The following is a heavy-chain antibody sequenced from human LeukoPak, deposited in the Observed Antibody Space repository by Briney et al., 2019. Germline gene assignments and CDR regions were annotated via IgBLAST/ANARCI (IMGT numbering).Heavy chain of an antibody. CDR2: INPNSGGT. D-gene: IGHD6-6*01. CDR3: ASSFEYSSTEESAIDY. J-gene: IGHJ4*02. V-gene: IGHV1-2*04. CDR1: GYTFTGYY. Sequence: ASVKVSCKASGYTFTGYYMHWVRQAPGQGLEWMGWINPNSGGTNYAQKFQGWVTMTRDTSISTAYMELSRLRSDDTAVYYCASSFEYSSTEESAIDYWGQGTLVTVSS.